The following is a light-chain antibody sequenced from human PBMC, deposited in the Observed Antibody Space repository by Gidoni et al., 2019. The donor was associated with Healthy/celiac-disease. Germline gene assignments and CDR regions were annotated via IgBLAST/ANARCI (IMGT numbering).Light chain of an antibody. Sequence: NFMLTQPHSVSESSGKTVTISCTRSSGSIASNYVQWYQQRPGSAPTTVIYKDNQRPSGVPDRFSGSIDSSSNSASLTISGLKTEDEADYYCQSYDSSNRWVFGGGTKLTVL. V-gene: IGLV6-57*04. CDR3: QSYDSSNRWV. J-gene: IGLJ3*02. CDR1: SGSIASNY. CDR2: KDN.